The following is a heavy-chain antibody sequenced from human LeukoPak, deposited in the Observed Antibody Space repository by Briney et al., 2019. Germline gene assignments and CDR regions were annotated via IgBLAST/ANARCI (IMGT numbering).Heavy chain of an antibody. CDR1: GGSVSSASYY. V-gene: IGHV4-61*02. Sequence: SQTLSLTCTVSGGSVSSASYYWSWVRQPAGKGLEWIDLIYMSGSTNYNPSLKSRVTISVDTSKNQFSLQLSSLTAADTAVYYCAGGYSSGWTAGLDFWGQGTLVTVSS. CDR3: AGGYSSGWTAGLDF. J-gene: IGHJ4*02. D-gene: IGHD3-22*01. CDR2: IYMSGST.